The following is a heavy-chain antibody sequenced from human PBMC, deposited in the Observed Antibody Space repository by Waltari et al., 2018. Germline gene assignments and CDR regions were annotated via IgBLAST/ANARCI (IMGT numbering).Heavy chain of an antibody. CDR1: GGSISSSSYY. D-gene: IGHD4-4*01. CDR2: IYYSGST. J-gene: IGHJ6*02. Sequence: QLQLQESGPGLVKPSETLSLTCTVSGGSISSSSYYWGWIRQPPGKGLEWIGRIYYSGSTYDNPSRKSRVTISVDTSKNQFSLKLSSVTAADTAVYYCARAWELYSNYENYGMDVWGQGTTVTVSS. V-gene: IGHV4-39*07. CDR3: ARAWELYSNYENYGMDV.